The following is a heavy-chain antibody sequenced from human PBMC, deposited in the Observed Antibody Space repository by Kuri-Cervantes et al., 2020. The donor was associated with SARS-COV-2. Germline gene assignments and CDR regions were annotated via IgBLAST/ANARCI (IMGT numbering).Heavy chain of an antibody. V-gene: IGHV4-4*07. CDR2: IYTSGST. J-gene: IGHJ5*02. CDR3: ARDTYYDILTGYSPLGFDP. D-gene: IGHD3-9*01. CDR1: GGSISGYY. Sequence: GSLRLSCTVSGGSISGYYWSWIRQPAGKGLEWIGRIYTSGSTNYNPSLQSRVTMSVDTSKNQFSLKLSSVTAADTAVYYCARDTYYDILTGYSPLGFDPWGQGTLVTVSS.